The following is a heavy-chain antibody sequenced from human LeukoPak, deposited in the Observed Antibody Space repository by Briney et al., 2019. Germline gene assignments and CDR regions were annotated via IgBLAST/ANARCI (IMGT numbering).Heavy chain of an antibody. Sequence: SETLSLTCTVSGGSISSGSYYWSWIRQPAGKGLEWIGRIYTSGSTNYNPSLKSRVTISVDTSKNQFSLKLSSVTAADTAVYYCARVAVAGMVDYWGQGTLDTVSS. V-gene: IGHV4-61*02. D-gene: IGHD6-19*01. CDR1: GGSISSGSYY. CDR3: ARVAVAGMVDY. CDR2: IYTSGST. J-gene: IGHJ4*02.